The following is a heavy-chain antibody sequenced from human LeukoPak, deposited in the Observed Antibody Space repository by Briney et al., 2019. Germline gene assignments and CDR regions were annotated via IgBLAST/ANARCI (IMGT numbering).Heavy chain of an antibody. J-gene: IGHJ3*02. Sequence: SSVKVSCKSSGGTFSSYAISWVRQAPGQGLEWMGRIIPILGIANYAQKFQGRVTITADKSTITAYMELSSLRSEDTAVYFCARRSSVYDSSGYYAFDIWGQGTMVTVSS. CDR3: ARRSSVYDSSGYYAFDI. CDR1: GGTFSSYA. CDR2: IIPILGIA. V-gene: IGHV1-69*04. D-gene: IGHD3-22*01.